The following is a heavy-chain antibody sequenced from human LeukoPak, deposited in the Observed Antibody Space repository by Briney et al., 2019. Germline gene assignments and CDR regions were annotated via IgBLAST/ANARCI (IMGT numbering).Heavy chain of an antibody. V-gene: IGHV1-69*05. D-gene: IGHD3-22*01. J-gene: IGHJ4*02. CDR2: IIPIFGTA. CDR3: ARMLGAYYYDSSGTLFDY. Sequence: SVKVSGKASGGTFSSYAISWVRQAPGQGLEWMGGIIPIFGTANYAQKFQGRVTITTDESTSTAYMELSSLRSEDTAVYYCARMLGAYYYDSSGTLFDYWGQGTLVTVSS. CDR1: GGTFSSYA.